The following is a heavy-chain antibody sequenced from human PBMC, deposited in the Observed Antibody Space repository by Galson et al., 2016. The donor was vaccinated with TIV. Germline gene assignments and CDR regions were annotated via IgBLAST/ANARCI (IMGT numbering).Heavy chain of an antibody. V-gene: IGHV3-21*06. CDR1: GFTFGTYT. D-gene: IGHD3-3*01. J-gene: IGHJ4*02. Sequence: SLRLSCAASGFTFGTYTMNWVRLTPGKGLEWVASISGNSRYIYYTDSLMGRFTISRDNSKNLLSLHMNSLGLEATATYYCAREPPVFGVLSGLDSWGPGTLVTVSS. CDR3: AREPPVFGVLSGLDS. CDR2: ISGNSRYI.